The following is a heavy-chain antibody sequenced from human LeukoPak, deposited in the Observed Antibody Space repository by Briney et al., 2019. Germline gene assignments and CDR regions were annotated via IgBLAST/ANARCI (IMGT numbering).Heavy chain of an antibody. CDR1: GGSISSYY. V-gene: IGHV4-59*08. CDR2: IYYSGST. CDR3: ARLDPGGSGSSIPD. Sequence: PSETLSLTCTVSGGSISSYYWSWIRQPPGKGLEWIGYIYYSGSTNYNPSLKSRVTISVDTSRNQFSLKLSSVTAADTAVYYCARLDPGGSGSSIPDWGQGTLVTVSS. J-gene: IGHJ4*02. D-gene: IGHD3-10*01.